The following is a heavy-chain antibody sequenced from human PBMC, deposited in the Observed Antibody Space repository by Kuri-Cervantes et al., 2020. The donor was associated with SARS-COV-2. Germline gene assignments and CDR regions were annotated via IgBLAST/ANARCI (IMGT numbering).Heavy chain of an antibody. V-gene: IGHV3-48*01. CDR3: ARGYCTNGVCYSRAFDV. Sequence: GESLKISCAASGFTFSGYNMNWVRQAPGKGLEWIPYISRTSVTIFYTDSVEGRFTISRDNAKDSLFLQMDSLRAEDTAVYYCARGYCTNGVCYSRAFDVWGQGTKVTVSS. CDR1: GFTFSGYN. D-gene: IGHD2-8*01. CDR2: ISRTSVTI. J-gene: IGHJ3*01.